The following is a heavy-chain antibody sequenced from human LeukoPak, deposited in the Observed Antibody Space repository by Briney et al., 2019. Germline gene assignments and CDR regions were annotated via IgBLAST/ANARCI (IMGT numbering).Heavy chain of an antibody. CDR1: GFTFSDHY. CDR2: TRNRANSYTT. V-gene: IGHV3-72*01. Sequence: TGGSLRLSCAASGFTFSDHYMDWVRQAPGKGLEWVGRTRNRANSYTTEYAAPVKGRFTISRDDSKNSLYLQMNSLKTEDTAVYYCARDLGYCSSTSCSQGWYFDLWGRGTLVTVSS. CDR3: ARDLGYCSSTSCSQGWYFDL. D-gene: IGHD2-2*01. J-gene: IGHJ2*01.